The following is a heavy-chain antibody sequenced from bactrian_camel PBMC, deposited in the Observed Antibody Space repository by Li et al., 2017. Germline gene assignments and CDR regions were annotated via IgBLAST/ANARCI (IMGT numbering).Heavy chain of an antibody. D-gene: IGHD3*01. CDR2: ISSDALTT. V-gene: IGHV3-2*01. CDR1: GVPFDCYY. Sequence: HVQLVESGGGSVQPGGSLRLSCAASGVPFDCYYITWVRQAPGKGLEWVSSISSDALTTRYADSVKGRFTISRDNAKNTVYLQMNSLKSEDTALYYCAAAGCGVRRYAWDDGMLAHPDYWGQGTQVTVS. J-gene: IGHJ4*01. CDR3: AAAGCGVRRYAWDDGMLAHPDY.